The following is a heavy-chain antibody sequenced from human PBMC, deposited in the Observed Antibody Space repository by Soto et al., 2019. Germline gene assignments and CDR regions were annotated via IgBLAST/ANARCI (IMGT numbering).Heavy chain of an antibody. D-gene: IGHD3-22*01. CDR3: AKVERYYYDSSGYYSSCLF. Sequence: EVQLLESGGGLVQPGGSLRLSCAASGFTLSSYAMSWVRQAPGKGLEWVSAISGSGGTTYYADSVKRRFTISRHTSKNTLYLQMNSLRAEDTAVYYCAKVERYYYDSSGYYSSCLFWGQGTLVTVSS. CDR2: ISGSGGTT. J-gene: IGHJ4*02. CDR1: GFTLSSYA. V-gene: IGHV3-23*01.